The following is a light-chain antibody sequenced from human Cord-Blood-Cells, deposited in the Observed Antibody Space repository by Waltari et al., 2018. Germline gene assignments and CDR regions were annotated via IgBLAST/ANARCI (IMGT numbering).Light chain of an antibody. V-gene: IGKV1-8*01. CDR2: AAS. Sequence: AIRMTQSPSSFSASTGDSVPITCRASQGISSSLAWYQQKPGKAPKPLIYAASTLQSGVPSRFSCRGSGTDFTLTTSCLQTEEFATNYCQQYYSYPLTCGGGTKVEIK. CDR3: QQYYSYPLT. CDR1: QGISSS. J-gene: IGKJ4*01.